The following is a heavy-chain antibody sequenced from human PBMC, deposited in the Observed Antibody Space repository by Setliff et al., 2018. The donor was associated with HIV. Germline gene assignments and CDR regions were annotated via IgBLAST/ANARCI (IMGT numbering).Heavy chain of an antibody. V-gene: IGHV4-59*11. J-gene: IGHJ4*02. D-gene: IGHD6-19*01. CDR1: GGSISSHY. CDR2: IYYSGST. Sequence: SETLSLTCTVSGGSISSHYWSWIRQPPGKGLEWIGYIYYSGSTNYTPSLKSRVTISVDTPKNEFSLKLSSMTAADTAVYYCARGIAVAGPYFDYWGQGTLVTVSS. CDR3: ARGIAVAGPYFDY.